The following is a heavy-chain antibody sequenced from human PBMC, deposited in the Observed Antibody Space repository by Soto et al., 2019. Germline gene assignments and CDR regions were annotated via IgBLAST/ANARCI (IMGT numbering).Heavy chain of an antibody. Sequence: SEPLSVTCTVSEGSIVSSSSYWGFIRQPPGKGLEWIESIYYSGSTYYNRSLKSRVNILQDTSKNQFSLNMNSMTAADKAVYYCARLGTADHIMRGHFASRGQGTLDTVSS. J-gene: IGHJ4*02. CDR3: ARLGTADHIMRGHFAS. CDR2: IYYSGST. D-gene: IGHD3-16*01. V-gene: IGHV4-39*01. CDR1: EGSIVSSSSY.